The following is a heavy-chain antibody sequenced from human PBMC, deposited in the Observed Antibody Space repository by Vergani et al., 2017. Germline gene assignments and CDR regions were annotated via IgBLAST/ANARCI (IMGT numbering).Heavy chain of an antibody. D-gene: IGHD6-6*01. J-gene: IGHJ4*02. V-gene: IGHV3-9*01. CDR1: GFTFDDYA. Sequence: EVQLVESGGGLVQPGRSLRLSCAASGFTFDDYAMHWVRQAPGKGLEWVSGISWNSGSIGYADSVKGRFTISRDNAKNSLYLQMNSLRAEETAVYYCAKDRPRIAARTLYCWGQGTLVTVAS. CDR3: AKDRPRIAARTLYC. CDR2: ISWNSGSI.